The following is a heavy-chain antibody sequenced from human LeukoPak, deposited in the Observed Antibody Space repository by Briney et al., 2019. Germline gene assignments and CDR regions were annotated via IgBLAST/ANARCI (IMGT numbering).Heavy chain of an antibody. V-gene: IGHV1-18*01. CDR2: ISDYNGNT. Sequence: ASVKVSCKASGYTFTSYGISWVRQAPGQGLEWMGWISDYNGNTNYAQKLQGRVTMTTDTSTSTAYLELRSLRSDDTAVYYCAREKEAGGSDQDWGQGTLVTVSS. CDR1: GYTFTSYG. J-gene: IGHJ4*02. D-gene: IGHD3-16*01. CDR3: AREKEAGGSDQD.